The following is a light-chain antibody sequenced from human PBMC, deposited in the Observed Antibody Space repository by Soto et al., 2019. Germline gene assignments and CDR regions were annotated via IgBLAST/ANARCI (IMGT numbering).Light chain of an antibody. CDR3: QQYNNWST. J-gene: IGKJ1*01. CDR1: QSVSSS. CDR2: GAS. Sequence: EIVMTQSPATLPVSPGERATLSCRASQSVSSSLAWYQQKPGQAPRLLIYGASTRATGIPARFSGSGSGTEFTLTISSLQSEDFAVYYCQQYNNWSTFGQGTKVDIK. V-gene: IGKV3-15*01.